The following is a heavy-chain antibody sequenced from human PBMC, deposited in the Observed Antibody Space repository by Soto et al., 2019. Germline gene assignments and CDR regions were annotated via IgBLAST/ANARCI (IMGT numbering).Heavy chain of an antibody. CDR1: GFTFSSYA. CDR3: AKSPVVVPAADLDY. CDR2: ISGSGGST. D-gene: IGHD2-2*01. Sequence: GGSLRLSCAASGFTFSSYAMSWVRQAPGKGLEWVSAISGSGGSTYYADSVKGRFTISRDNSKNTLYLQMNSLRAEDTAVYYCAKSPVVVPAADLDYWGQGTLVTVSS. J-gene: IGHJ4*02. V-gene: IGHV3-23*01.